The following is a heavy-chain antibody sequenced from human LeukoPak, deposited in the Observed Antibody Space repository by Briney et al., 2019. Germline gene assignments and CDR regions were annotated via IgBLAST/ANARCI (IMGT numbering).Heavy chain of an antibody. CDR2: ISSSGSTV. Sequence: GGSLRLSCAASGFTFSSYEMHWVRQAPGKGLEWVSYISSSGSTVYYADSVKGRFTISKDNAKNSLYLQMNSLRAEDTAVYYCAELGITMIGGVWGKGTTVTISS. CDR3: AELGITMIGGV. V-gene: IGHV3-48*03. CDR1: GFTFSSYE. D-gene: IGHD3-10*02. J-gene: IGHJ6*04.